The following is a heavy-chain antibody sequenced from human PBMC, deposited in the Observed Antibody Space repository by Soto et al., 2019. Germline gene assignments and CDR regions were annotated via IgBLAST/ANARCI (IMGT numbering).Heavy chain of an antibody. CDR1: GGTFSSYA. J-gene: IGHJ4*02. V-gene: IGHV1-69*01. CDR2: IIPIFGIA. Sequence: QVQLVQSGAEVKKPGSSVKVSCKASGGTFSSYAISWVRQAPGQGLEWMGGIIPIFGIANYAQKFQGRVTITADESTSTAYMELSSLRSEDTAVYYCVSARPKKSTIRSGWYVWGQGTLVTVSS. CDR3: VSARPKKSTIRSGWYV. D-gene: IGHD6-19*01.